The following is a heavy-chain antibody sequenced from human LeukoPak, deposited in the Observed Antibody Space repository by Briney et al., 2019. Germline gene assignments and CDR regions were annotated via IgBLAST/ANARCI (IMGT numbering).Heavy chain of an antibody. CDR1: GFTVSSNY. CDR2: IYSGGST. V-gene: IGHV3-53*01. D-gene: IGHD4-17*01. Sequence: GGSLRLSCAASGFTVSSNYMSWVRQAPGKGLEWVSVIYSGGSTYYADSVKGRFTISRDNSKNTLYLQMNSLRAEDTAVYYCAREGFYGDYDYFDYWGQGTLVTVSS. J-gene: IGHJ4*02. CDR3: AREGFYGDYDYFDY.